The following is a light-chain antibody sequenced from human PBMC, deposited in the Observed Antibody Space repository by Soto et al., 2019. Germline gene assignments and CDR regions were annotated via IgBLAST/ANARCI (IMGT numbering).Light chain of an antibody. CDR1: KNVNNNH. CDR3: QLFGNSPLT. J-gene: IGKJ4*01. Sequence: EIVMTHSLGTLSSSPRERATLSCRASKNVNNNHIGWYQQKHGQAPRLLIYGASSRATGIPDMVSGSGSGTDFTLSISGLEAEDFAVYYCQLFGNSPLTFGGGTKVDIK. CDR2: GAS. V-gene: IGKV3-20*01.